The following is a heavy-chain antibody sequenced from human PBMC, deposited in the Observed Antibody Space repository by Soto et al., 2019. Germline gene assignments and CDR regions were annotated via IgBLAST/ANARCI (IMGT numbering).Heavy chain of an antibody. CDR1: GYSFTTYG. CDR3: AREGPAPYYHYGMDV. Sequence: QVQLVQSGGEVKKPGASVKVSCKTSGYSFTTYGISWVRQAPGQGLEWMGWISAYNGNTNYAQKLQDRVTMTTDTSTSTAYMELRSLRSDDTAVYYCAREGPAPYYHYGMDVWGQGSTVTVSS. J-gene: IGHJ6*02. CDR2: ISAYNGNT. V-gene: IGHV1-18*01.